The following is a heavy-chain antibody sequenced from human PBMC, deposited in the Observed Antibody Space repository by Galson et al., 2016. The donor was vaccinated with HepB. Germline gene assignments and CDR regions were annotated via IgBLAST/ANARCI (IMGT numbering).Heavy chain of an antibody. CDR3: TMISWSTSSGFGF. Sequence: SPRLSCATSGFTFSSNWMSWVRQAPGKGLEWVSAVSGSGDNTYYADSVKGRFTISRDNSRNTVYVQINSLRAEDTAIYYCTMISWSTSSGFGFWGQGTRVTVSS. J-gene: IGHJ4*02. V-gene: IGHV3-23*01. CDR1: GFTFSSNW. CDR2: VSGSGDNT. D-gene: IGHD3-22*01.